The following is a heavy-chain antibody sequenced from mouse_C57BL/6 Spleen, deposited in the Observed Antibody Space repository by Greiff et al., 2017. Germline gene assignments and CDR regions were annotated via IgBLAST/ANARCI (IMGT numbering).Heavy chain of an antibody. J-gene: IGHJ4*01. CDR3: ARDYGNYNYAMDY. D-gene: IGHD2-1*01. Sequence: DVQLQESGPELVKPGASVKIPCKASGYTFTDYNMDWVKQSHGKSLEWIGDINPNNGGTIYNQKFKGKATLTVDKSSSTAYMELRSLTSEDTAVYYCARDYGNYNYAMDYWGQGTSVTVSS. CDR2: INPNNGGT. CDR1: GYTFTDYN. V-gene: IGHV1-18*01.